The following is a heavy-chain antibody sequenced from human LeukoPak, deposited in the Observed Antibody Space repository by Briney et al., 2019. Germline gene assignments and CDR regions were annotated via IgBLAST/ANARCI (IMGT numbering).Heavy chain of an antibody. D-gene: IGHD3-10*01. V-gene: IGHV1-18*01. CDR1: GYTFTGYG. J-gene: IGHJ4*02. Sequence: ASVKVSCKASGYTFTGYGITWERQAPGQGLEWMGWISAYNGNTNYAQKFQGRVTMTTETSTRTAYMELRSLRSDDAAVYYCARIDLAYGSGTYYSSYFEYWGQGTLVTVSS. CDR3: ARIDLAYGSGTYYSSYFEY. CDR2: ISAYNGNT.